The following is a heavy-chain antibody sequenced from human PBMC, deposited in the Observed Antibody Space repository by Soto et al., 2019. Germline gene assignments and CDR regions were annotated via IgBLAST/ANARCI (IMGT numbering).Heavy chain of an antibody. CDR1: GGSVSSGSYY. D-gene: IGHD2-21*02. CDR2: IYYSGSS. J-gene: IGHJ6*02. V-gene: IGHV4-61*01. Sequence: QVQLQESGPGLVKPSETLSLSCTVSGGSVSSGSYYWSWIRQPPGKGLEWIGYIYYSGSSNKSPSLKSRVTMSLDTSKHQFSLMLSSVTAADTAVYYCARVSCGGACYVAYYGMDVWGQGTTVTVSS. CDR3: ARVSCGGACYVAYYGMDV.